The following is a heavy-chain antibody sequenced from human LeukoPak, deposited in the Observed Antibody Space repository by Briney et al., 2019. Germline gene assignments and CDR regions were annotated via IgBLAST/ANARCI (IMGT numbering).Heavy chain of an antibody. CDR3: ARDPPPRSYDSNY. CDR2: ISSSGTTI. CDR1: GFTVSDYY. J-gene: IGHJ4*02. D-gene: IGHD3-3*01. Sequence: GGSLRLSCAGSGFTVSDYYMSWIRQAPGKGLEWVSFISSSGTTINYADSVKGRFTISRDNAKNSLYLQMNSLRAEDTAVYYCARDPPPRSYDSNYWGQGTLVTVSS. V-gene: IGHV3-11*01.